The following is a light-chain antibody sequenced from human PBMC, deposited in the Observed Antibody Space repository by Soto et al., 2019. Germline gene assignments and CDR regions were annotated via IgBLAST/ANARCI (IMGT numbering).Light chain of an antibody. CDR1: QSVSSSY. CDR3: QQYYSYALT. J-gene: IGKJ4*01. CDR2: GAS. V-gene: IGKV3-20*01. Sequence: ELVLTQSPGTLSLSPGERATLSCRASQSVSSSYLAWYQQKPCQAPRLLIYGASSRATGLPDRFSGSGSGTDFTLTISRLEPDDFAVYYCQQYYSYALTFGGGTKVAIK.